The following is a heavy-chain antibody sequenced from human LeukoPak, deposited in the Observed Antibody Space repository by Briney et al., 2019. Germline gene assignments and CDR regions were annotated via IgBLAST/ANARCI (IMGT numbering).Heavy chain of an antibody. CDR1: GVSISSYY. CDR3: ARDHGDYADY. D-gene: IGHD4-17*01. V-gene: IGHV4-59*01. CDR2: IYYSGST. J-gene: IGHJ4*02. Sequence: PSETLSLTCTVSGVSISSYYWSWIRQPPGNGLEWIGYIYYSGSTNYNPSLKSRVTISVDTTKNQCSLKLSSVTAADTAVYYCARDHGDYADYWGKGTLVTVSS.